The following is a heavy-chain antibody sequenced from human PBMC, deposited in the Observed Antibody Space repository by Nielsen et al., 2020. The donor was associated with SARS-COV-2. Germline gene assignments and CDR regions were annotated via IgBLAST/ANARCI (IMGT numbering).Heavy chain of an antibody. Sequence: GESLKISCAASGFTFIRFGMHWVRQTPGKGLEWVASISYDGSAQYYEDSLKGRFTISRDYSKHILYLQMNNLRAEDTAVYYCVKDGAYYGVRGVVHFGYGGRGNLVTVSS. D-gene: IGHD3-10*01. CDR3: VKDGAYYGVRGVVHFGY. J-gene: IGHJ4*02. CDR1: GFTFIRFG. V-gene: IGHV3-30*18. CDR2: ISYDGSAQ.